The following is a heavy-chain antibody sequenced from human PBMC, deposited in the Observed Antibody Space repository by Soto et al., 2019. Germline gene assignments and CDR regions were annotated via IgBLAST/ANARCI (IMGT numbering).Heavy chain of an antibody. V-gene: IGHV1-8*01. J-gene: IGHJ6*02. Sequence: QVQLVQSGAEVKKPGASVKVSCKASGYTFTSYDINWVRQATGQGLEWMGWMNPNSGNTGYPQQFQGSVTMTRNTSISTADMELSTLRSEDTAVYYSERADEHRGMDVWGQGTTVTVSS. CDR3: ERADEHRGMDV. CDR1: GYTFTSYD. CDR2: MNPNSGNT.